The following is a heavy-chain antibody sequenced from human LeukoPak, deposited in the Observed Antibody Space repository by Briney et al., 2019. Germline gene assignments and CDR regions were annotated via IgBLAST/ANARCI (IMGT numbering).Heavy chain of an antibody. V-gene: IGHV3-48*01. CDR3: ARDAGNSGYGCDL. CDR1: GFIFSQYC. CDR2: IRSSSET. D-gene: IGHD5-12*01. J-gene: IGHJ5*02. Sequence: GGSLRLSCAASGFIFSQYCMNWVRQAPGKGLEWVSHIRSSSETFYADSVKGRFTISRDNARNSLYLQMNNLRGEDTAIYYCARDAGNSGYGCDLWGQGTLVTVSS.